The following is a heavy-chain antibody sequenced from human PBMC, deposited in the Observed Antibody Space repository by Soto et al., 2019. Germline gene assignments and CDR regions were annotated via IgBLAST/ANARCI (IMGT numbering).Heavy chain of an antibody. J-gene: IGHJ6*03. D-gene: IGHD3-10*01. Sequence: SETLSLTCTVSGGSISSSSYYWGWIRQPPWKGLEWIGSIYYSGNTYYNPSLKSRVTISVDTSKNQFSLKLSSVTAADTAVYYCARAGSYYDYYYYYYMDVWGKGTTVTVSS. V-gene: IGHV4-39*01. CDR1: GGSISSSSYY. CDR2: IYYSGNT. CDR3: ARAGSYYDYYYYYYMDV.